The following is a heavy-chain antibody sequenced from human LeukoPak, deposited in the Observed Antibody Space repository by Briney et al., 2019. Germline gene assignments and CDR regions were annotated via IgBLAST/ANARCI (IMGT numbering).Heavy chain of an antibody. CDR1: GFTFSSYW. D-gene: IGHD4-17*01. Sequence: GGSLRLSCAASGFTFSSYWMHWVRQAPGKGLVWVSRINSDGSSTYYADSVKGRFSVSRDNAKNTLYLQMNSLRAEDTAVYYCTRGYGDWFDPWGQGTLVTVSS. CDR3: TRGYGDWFDP. J-gene: IGHJ5*02. V-gene: IGHV3-74*01. CDR2: INSDGSST.